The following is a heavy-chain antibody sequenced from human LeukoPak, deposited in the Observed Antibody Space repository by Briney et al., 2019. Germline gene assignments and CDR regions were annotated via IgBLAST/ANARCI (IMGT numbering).Heavy chain of an antibody. CDR2: MNPNSGNT. J-gene: IGHJ4*02. V-gene: IGHV1-8*03. CDR1: GYTFTSYD. D-gene: IGHD3-10*01. CDR3: ARAKPKNMVRGLIMRRESRYYFDY. Sequence: AASVKVSCKASGYTFTSYDINWVRQATGQGLEWMGWMNPNSGNTGYAQKFQGRVTITRNTSISTAYMELSSLRAEDTAVYYCARAKPKNMVRGLIMRRESRYYFDYWGQGTLVTVSS.